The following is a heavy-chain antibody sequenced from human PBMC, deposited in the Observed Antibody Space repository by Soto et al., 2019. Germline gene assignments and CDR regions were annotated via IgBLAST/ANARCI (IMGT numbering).Heavy chain of an antibody. CDR1: GGTFSRHS. D-gene: IGHD3-10*01. J-gene: IGHJ4*02. CDR2: IIPIFDAT. CDR3: ARDLTSVRGS. V-gene: IGHV1-69*01. Sequence: QVQMVQSGAEVKKPGSSARVSCKVSGGTFSRHSIRWVRQAPGQGLEWMGGIIPIFDATQYAQKFQGRLTITADESTTTFHMDLSGLRPEDTAIYFCARDLTSVRGSWGQGTLVTVS.